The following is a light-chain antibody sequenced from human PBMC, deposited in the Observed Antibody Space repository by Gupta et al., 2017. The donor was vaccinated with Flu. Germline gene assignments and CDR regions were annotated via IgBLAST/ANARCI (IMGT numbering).Light chain of an antibody. J-gene: IGLJ3*02. CDR2: GNS. CDR1: SAKIGGGFD. CDR3: QSDDSSRSASV. V-gene: IGLV1-40*01. Sequence: VTISCTGSSAKIGGGFDVHWYQQLPGTAPKLLMYGNSNRPAGVPDRFSGSKSGTSASLAITGLQAEDEADYFCQSDDSSRSASVFGGGTKLTVL.